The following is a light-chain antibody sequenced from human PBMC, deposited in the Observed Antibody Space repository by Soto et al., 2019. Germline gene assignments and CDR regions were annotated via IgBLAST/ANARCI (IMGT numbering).Light chain of an antibody. CDR1: SCNIGGNS. V-gene: IGLV1-51*01. CDR3: GSWDSSLSAYV. J-gene: IGLJ1*01. Sequence: QSFLTQPPSVSGAPGRKVTIACSGSSCNIGGNSVSWYQQLPGTAPKLLIYDDNKRPSGIPARFSGSKSGTSATLGITGFQTGDEADYYCGSWDSSLSAYVFGTGTKVTVL. CDR2: DDN.